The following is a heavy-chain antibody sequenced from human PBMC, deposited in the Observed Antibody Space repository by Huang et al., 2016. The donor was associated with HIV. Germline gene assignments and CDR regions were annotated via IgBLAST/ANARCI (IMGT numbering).Heavy chain of an antibody. V-gene: IGHV2-26*01. CDR2: ISSNDEK. CDR3: ARLYYDVWSSYYADY. CDR1: GFSLSNARVG. D-gene: IGHD3-3*01. Sequence: QVTLKESGPVLVKPTETLTLTCTVSGFSLSNARVGVSWIRQPPGKSLEWLANISSNDEKSYSTSLKNRLTISKDTSKSQVVLTMTNMDPVDTATYYCARLYYDVWSSYYADYWGQGTLVTVSS. J-gene: IGHJ4*02.